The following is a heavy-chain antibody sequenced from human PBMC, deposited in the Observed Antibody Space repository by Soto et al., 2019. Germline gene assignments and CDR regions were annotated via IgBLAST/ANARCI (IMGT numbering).Heavy chain of an antibody. V-gene: IGHV3-23*01. CDR1: GFIFSNYA. CDR3: AKDLIRGDGYVDFDY. CDR2: IYAGGGTT. J-gene: IGHJ4*02. D-gene: IGHD3-10*01. Sequence: EVELLESGGALIQPGGSLRLSCAASGFIFSNYAMFWVRQAPGKGLDWVSTIYAGGGTTHYAESVKGRFTISRDNSNNRLYLQMNNLRAEDTAVYFCAKDLIRGDGYVDFDYWGQGTLVTVSS.